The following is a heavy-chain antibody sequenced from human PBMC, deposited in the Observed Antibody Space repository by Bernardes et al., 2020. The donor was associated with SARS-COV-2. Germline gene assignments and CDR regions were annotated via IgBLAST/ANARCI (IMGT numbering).Heavy chain of an antibody. D-gene: IGHD3-22*01. V-gene: IGHV1-24*01. CDR2: FDPEDGEA. Sequence: ASVKVPCKVSGYTLSDLAMHWVRQAPGKGLEWMGSFDPEDGEAVYAQKFLGRVTMTADTSTYTSYMDLSSLRSDDTAVYYCTTSLSLTVVVYAFDIWGQGTLVTVSS. J-gene: IGHJ4*02. CDR1: GYTLSDLA. CDR3: TTSLSLTVVVYAFDI.